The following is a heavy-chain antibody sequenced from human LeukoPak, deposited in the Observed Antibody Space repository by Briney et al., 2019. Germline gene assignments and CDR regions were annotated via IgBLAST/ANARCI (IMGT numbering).Heavy chain of an antibody. Sequence: VASVKVSCKASGYTSTSYDINWVRQATGQGLEWMGWMNPNSGNTGYAQKFQGRVTMTRNTSISTAYMELSSLRSEDTAVYYCARGHYLDYDILTQGGMDVWGQGTTVTVSS. CDR1: GYTSTSYD. V-gene: IGHV1-8*01. J-gene: IGHJ6*02. D-gene: IGHD3-9*01. CDR2: MNPNSGNT. CDR3: ARGHYLDYDILTQGGMDV.